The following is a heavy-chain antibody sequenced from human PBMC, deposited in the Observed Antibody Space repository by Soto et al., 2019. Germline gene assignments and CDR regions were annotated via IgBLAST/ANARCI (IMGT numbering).Heavy chain of an antibody. V-gene: IGHV3-30-3*01. CDR1: GFTFSSYA. J-gene: IGHJ6*02. D-gene: IGHD2-2*01. CDR2: MAYDGSNK. Sequence: PGGSLRLSCAASGFTFSSYAMHWVRQAPGTGLVWVAVMAYDGSNKYYADSVKGRFTISRDNSKNTLYLQMNGLRAEDTAVYYCARERCSSTSCYPHMDVWGQGTTVTVSS. CDR3: ARERCSSTSCYPHMDV.